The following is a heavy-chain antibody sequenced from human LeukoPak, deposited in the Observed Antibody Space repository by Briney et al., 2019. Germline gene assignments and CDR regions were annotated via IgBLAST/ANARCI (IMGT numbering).Heavy chain of an antibody. Sequence: TGGSLRLSCAASGXTFSSYSMNWVRQAPGKGLEWVSSISSSSSYIYYADSVKGRFTISRDNAKNSLYLQMNSLRAEDTAVYYCARDTYCGGDCYPGWFDPWGQGTLVTVSS. D-gene: IGHD2-21*02. CDR1: GXTFSSYS. J-gene: IGHJ5*02. V-gene: IGHV3-21*01. CDR2: ISSSSSYI. CDR3: ARDTYCGGDCYPGWFDP.